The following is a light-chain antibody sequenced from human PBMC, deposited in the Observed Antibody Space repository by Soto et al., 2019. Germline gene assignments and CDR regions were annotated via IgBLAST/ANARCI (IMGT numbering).Light chain of an antibody. V-gene: IGKV3-11*01. CDR3: QQRSDWPST. CDR1: QSVGTY. Sequence: ESVLTQAPATLSLSPGEKATLSCRASQSVGTYFAWYQQKPGQAPRLLIYDSSNRATGIPARVSGSGSGTDFTLTISSLEPEDFAVYYCQQRSDWPSTFGGGTKVDIK. CDR2: DSS. J-gene: IGKJ4*01.